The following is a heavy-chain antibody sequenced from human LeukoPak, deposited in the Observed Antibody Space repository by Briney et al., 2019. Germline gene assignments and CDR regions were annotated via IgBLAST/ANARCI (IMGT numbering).Heavy chain of an antibody. CDR2: ISSSSSTI. D-gene: IGHD6-6*01. CDR1: GFTFSSYR. V-gene: IGHV3-48*01. CDR3: ASLAGGSSGGYFDY. Sequence: GGSLRLSCAASGFTFSSYRMTWVRQAPGKGLEWVSYISSSSSTIYYADSVKGRFTISRDNAKNSLYLQMNSLRAEDTAVYYCASLAGGSSGGYFDYWGQGTLVTVSS. J-gene: IGHJ4*02.